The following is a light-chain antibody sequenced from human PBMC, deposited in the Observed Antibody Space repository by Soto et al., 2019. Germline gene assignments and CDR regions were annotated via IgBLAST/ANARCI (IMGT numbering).Light chain of an antibody. CDR1: HSISSW. Sequence: DIQMTQSPSTLSASVGDRVTITCRASHSISSWLAWYQQKPGKAPKLLIYKASSLEGGVPSRFSGSGSGTELPPSISSVPDDVFGTYYCQQWNRLYTFGQGTSLEIK. CDR3: QQWNRLYT. J-gene: IGKJ2*01. V-gene: IGKV1-5*03. CDR2: KAS.